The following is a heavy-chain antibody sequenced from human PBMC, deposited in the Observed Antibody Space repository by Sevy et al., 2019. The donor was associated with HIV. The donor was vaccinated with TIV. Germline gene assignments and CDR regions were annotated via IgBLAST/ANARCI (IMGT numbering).Heavy chain of an antibody. CDR3: ARHPYYDSSGYVDY. J-gene: IGHJ4*02. CDR1: GFSFSGYS. CDR2: ISSSSSTI. D-gene: IGHD3-22*01. V-gene: IGHV3-48*02. Sequence: GGSLRLSYAASGFSFSGYSMNWVRQAPGKGLEWVSYISSSSSTIYYADSVKGRFTISRDNAKNSLYLQMNSLRDEDTAVYYCARHPYYDSSGYVDYWGQGTLVTVSS.